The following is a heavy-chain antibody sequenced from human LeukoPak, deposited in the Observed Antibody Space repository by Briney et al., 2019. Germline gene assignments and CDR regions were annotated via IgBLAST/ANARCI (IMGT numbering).Heavy chain of an antibody. J-gene: IGHJ4*02. CDR3: ARVAKERVGGVYYFDY. CDR1: GFTFSSYS. Sequence: QPGGSLRLSCAASGFTFSSYSMAWVRQAPGKGLEWISFISSISSTIYYADSVRGRFTVSRDNAKNSLYLQMNSLRAGDAAVYYCARVAKERVGGVYYFDYWGQGTLVTVSS. CDR2: ISSISSTI. D-gene: IGHD1-1*01. V-gene: IGHV3-48*01.